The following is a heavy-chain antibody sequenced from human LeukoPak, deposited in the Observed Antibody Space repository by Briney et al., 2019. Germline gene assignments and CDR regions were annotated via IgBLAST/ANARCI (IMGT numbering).Heavy chain of an antibody. CDR3: ARGPAWGYSSPYYFDY. CDR2: ISAYNGNT. V-gene: IGHV1-18*01. J-gene: IGHJ4*02. Sequence: GESLKISCKGSGYSFTSYGISWVRQAPGQGLEWMGWISAYNGNTNYAQKLQGRVTMTTDTSTSTAYMELSSLRSEDTAVYYCARGPAWGYSSPYYFDYWGQGTLVTVSS. D-gene: IGHD5-18*01. CDR1: GYSFTSYG.